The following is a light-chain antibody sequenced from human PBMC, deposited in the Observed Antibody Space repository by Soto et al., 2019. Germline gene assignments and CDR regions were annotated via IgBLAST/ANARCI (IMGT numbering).Light chain of an antibody. CDR2: AAS. Sequence: AIRMTQSPSSLSASTGDRVTITCRASQGISSYLAWYQQKPGKAPKLLIYAASTLQRGVPSRFSGSGSGTEFTLTISSLQPEDFATYYCQQSYSTPRTFGQGTKVDIK. CDR1: QGISSY. CDR3: QQSYSTPRT. J-gene: IGKJ1*01. V-gene: IGKV1-8*01.